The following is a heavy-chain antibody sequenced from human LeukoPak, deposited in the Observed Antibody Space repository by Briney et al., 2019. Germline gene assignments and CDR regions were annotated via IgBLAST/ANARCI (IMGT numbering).Heavy chain of an antibody. V-gene: IGHV3-7*01. D-gene: IGHD3-22*01. CDR3: VRRQGSYLDTSGYYYG. J-gene: IGHJ4*02. CDR1: GFTFSSYW. Sequence: PGGSLRLSCAASGFTFSSYWMSWVRQAPGKGLEWVANIKQDGSEKYYVDSVKGRFTISRDNAKNSLYLQMNSLRAEDTAVYYCVRRQGSYLDTSGYYYGWGQGTLVTVSS. CDR2: IKQDGSEK.